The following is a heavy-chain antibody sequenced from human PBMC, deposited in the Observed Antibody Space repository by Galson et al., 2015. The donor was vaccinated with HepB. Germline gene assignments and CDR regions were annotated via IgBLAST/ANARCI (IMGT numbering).Heavy chain of an antibody. CDR3: ARYGSGIRGFDP. CDR2: IYYSGGT. V-gene: IGHV4-59*08. CDR1: GGSISGYY. J-gene: IGHJ5*02. Sequence: ETLSLTCTVSGGSISGYYWSWIRQPPGKGLEWIGYIYYSGGTYYNPSLKSRVTMSLDTSKNQFSLKLSSVAAADTAVYYCARYGSGIRGFDPWGQGTLVTVSS. D-gene: IGHD3-10*01.